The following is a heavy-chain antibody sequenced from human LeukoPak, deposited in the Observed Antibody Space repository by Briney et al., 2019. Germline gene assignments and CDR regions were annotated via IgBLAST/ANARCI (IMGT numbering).Heavy chain of an antibody. CDR3: ASLRPGTDY. CDR1: GGSFSGYY. V-gene: IGHV4-34*01. D-gene: IGHD3-10*01. CDR2: FNHVGTT. J-gene: IGHJ4*02. Sequence: PSEALSLTCAVYGGSFSGYYWSWIRQPPNKGLEWIGEFNHVGTTNYNPSLKSRVSISVDTSKNHFSLKLKSVTAADTAVYYCASLRPGTDYWGQGTLVTVSS.